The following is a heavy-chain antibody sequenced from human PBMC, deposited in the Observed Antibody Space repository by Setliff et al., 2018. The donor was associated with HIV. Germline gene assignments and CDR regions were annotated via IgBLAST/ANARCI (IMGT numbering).Heavy chain of an antibody. D-gene: IGHD5-12*01. Sequence: PSETLSLTCTVSGGSISSGSYYWSWIRQPAGKGLEWIGHIYTSGSTNYNPSLKSRVTISEDTSKHQFSLKLTAVTAADTAVYYCAGRDGYNRYYFDFWGQGTLVTVSS. CDR3: AGRDGYNRYYFDF. V-gene: IGHV4-61*09. CDR2: IYTSGST. CDR1: GGSISSGSYY. J-gene: IGHJ4*02.